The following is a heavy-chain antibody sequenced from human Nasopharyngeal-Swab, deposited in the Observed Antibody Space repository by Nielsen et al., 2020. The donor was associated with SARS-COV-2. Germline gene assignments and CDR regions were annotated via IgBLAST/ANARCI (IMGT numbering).Heavy chain of an antibody. Sequence: GGSLRLYCAASGFTFSSYAMHWVRQAPGKGLEWVAVISYDGSNKYYADSVKGRFTISRDNSKNTLYLQMNSLRAEDTAVYYCARDGSMVRGVMMSDWFDPWGQGTLVTVSS. D-gene: IGHD3-10*01. J-gene: IGHJ5*02. CDR1: GFTFSSYA. CDR3: ARDGSMVRGVMMSDWFDP. CDR2: ISYDGSNK. V-gene: IGHV3-30-3*01.